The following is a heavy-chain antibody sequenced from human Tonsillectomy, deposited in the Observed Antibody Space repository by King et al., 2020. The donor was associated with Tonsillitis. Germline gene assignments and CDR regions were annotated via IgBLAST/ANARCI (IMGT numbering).Heavy chain of an antibody. D-gene: IGHD2-15*01. CDR2: IKRDGSLT. CDR1: GFNFGAFW. Sequence: VQLVESGGALVQPGGSLRLSCAASGFNFGAFWLTWVRQAPGKGLEWVANIKRDGSLTYYLDSVKGRFTVSRDNAKNSLYLQMNSLRAEDTAVYYCARDSSPALSGIWYDAFDIWGQGTMVTVSS. J-gene: IGHJ3*02. CDR3: ARDSSPALSGIWYDAFDI. V-gene: IGHV3-7*01.